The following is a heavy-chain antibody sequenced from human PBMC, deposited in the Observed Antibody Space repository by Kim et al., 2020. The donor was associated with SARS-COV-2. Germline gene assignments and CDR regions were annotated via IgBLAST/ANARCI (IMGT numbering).Heavy chain of an antibody. J-gene: IGHJ6*02. V-gene: IGHV4-59*01. D-gene: IGHD1-26*01. Sequence: SLKSRVTISVDTSKNKFSLKLNSVTAADTAVYFCARTSGSGNFYYYGLDVWGQGTTVTVSS. CDR3: ARTSGSGNFYYYGLDV.